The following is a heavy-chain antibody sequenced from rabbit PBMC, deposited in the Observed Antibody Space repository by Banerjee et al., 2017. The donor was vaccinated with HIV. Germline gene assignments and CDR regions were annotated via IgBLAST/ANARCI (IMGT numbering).Heavy chain of an antibody. Sequence: QSLEESGGDLVKPGASLTLTCTASGFSFSSNYFMCWVRQAPGKGLEWIACIYGGSSGTTYYASWAKGRFTISKTSSTTVTLQMTSLTAADTATYFCARDYAGDAGYGYGPTYFNLWGPGTLVTVS. V-gene: IGHV1S40*01. CDR1: GFSFSSNYF. CDR2: IYGGSSGTT. CDR3: ARDYAGDAGYGYGPTYFNL. D-gene: IGHD6-1*01. J-gene: IGHJ4*01.